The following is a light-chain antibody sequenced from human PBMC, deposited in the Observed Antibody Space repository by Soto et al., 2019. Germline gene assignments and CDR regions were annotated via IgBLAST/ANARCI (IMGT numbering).Light chain of an antibody. Sequence: QSVLTQPPSASGTPGQRVTISCSGSSSNIGSNTVNWYQQRPGTAPKLLIYSNNHRPSGVPDRFSGSKSGTSASLAISGLQSEYEADYYCAAWDDSLNGVVFGGGTQLTVL. CDR2: SNN. J-gene: IGLJ2*01. CDR3: AAWDDSLNGVV. V-gene: IGLV1-44*01. CDR1: SSNIGSNT.